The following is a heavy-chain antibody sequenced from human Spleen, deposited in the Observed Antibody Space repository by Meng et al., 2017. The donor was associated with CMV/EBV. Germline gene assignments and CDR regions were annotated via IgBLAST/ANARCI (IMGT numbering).Heavy chain of an antibody. D-gene: IGHD3-10*01. CDR1: GDSVSSTSAA. V-gene: IGHV6-1*01. Sequence: SCAVSGDSVSSTSAAWNWVRQSPSRGLEWLGRTLYRSDWYKDYAVSVKGRITINVDISKNQFSLQLNSVTPEDTAVYYCARGKGNAFDIWGQGTMVTVSS. J-gene: IGHJ3*02. CDR3: ARGKGNAFDI. CDR2: TLYRSDWYK.